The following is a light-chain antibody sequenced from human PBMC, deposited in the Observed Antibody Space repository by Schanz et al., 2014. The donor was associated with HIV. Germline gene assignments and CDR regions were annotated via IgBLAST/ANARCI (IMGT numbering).Light chain of an antibody. Sequence: EIVLTQSPGTLSLSPGERATLSCRASQSVSSYLAWYQQKPGQAPRLLIYGASTRATGIPDRFSGSGSGTDFTLTISSLQSEDFAVYFCQQRSNWPFTFGQGTRLEIK. CDR3: QQRSNWPFT. J-gene: IGKJ5*01. CDR2: GAS. V-gene: IGKV3-11*01. CDR1: QSVSSY.